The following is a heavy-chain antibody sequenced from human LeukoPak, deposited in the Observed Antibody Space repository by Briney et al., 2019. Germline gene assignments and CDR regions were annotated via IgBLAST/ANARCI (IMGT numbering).Heavy chain of an antibody. J-gene: IGHJ4*02. Sequence: PGGSQRLSCAASGFTFSSYSMNWVRQAPGKGLEWVSSISSSSNYIHYADSVKGRFTISRDNAKNSLYLQMNSLRAEDTAVYFCPRGTLGAWGCWGQGTLVTVSS. CDR3: PRGTLGAWGC. V-gene: IGHV3-21*01. CDR2: ISSSSNYI. D-gene: IGHD1-26*01. CDR1: GFTFSSYS.